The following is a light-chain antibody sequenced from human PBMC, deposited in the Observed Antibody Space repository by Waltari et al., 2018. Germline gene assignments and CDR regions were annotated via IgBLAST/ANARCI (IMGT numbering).Light chain of an antibody. Sequence: DIVLTQSPAILSLSPGERASLSCRASQSVTNYLAWYQPKPGQAPRLLIYDTSNRATGIPARFSGSGFATDFTLTISSLEPDDFAVYYCQQRRNWPLTFGGGTKVEIK. J-gene: IGKJ4*01. CDR2: DTS. V-gene: IGKV3-11*01. CDR3: QQRRNWPLT. CDR1: QSVTNY.